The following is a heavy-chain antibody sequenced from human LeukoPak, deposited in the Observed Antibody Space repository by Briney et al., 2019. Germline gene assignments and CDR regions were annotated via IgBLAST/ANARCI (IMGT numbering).Heavy chain of an antibody. V-gene: IGHV4-38-2*01. CDR2: IYHSGST. CDR1: GYSISSGYY. J-gene: IGHJ4*02. CDR3: ARSAEYFDY. Sequence: PSETLSLTCAVSGYSISSGYYWGWIRQPPGKGLEWIGSIYHSGSTYYNPSLKSRVTISVDTSKNQFSLKLSSVTAAVTAVYYCARSAEYFDYWGQGTLVTVSS.